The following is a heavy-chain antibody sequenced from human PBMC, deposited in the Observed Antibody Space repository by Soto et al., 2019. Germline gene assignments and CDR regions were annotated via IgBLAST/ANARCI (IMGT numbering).Heavy chain of an antibody. CDR1: GFTFSRYA. Sequence: PRGPLGLSCPSSGFTFSRYAMSWVRQAPGKGLDWVSAISCSGGSTYYADSVKGRFTISRDNSKNTLYLQMNSLRAEDTAVYYCAKPVPYSSSWYSDYWGQGTLVTVSS. CDR2: ISCSGGST. CDR3: AKPVPYSSSWYSDY. V-gene: IGHV3-23*01. J-gene: IGHJ4*02. D-gene: IGHD6-13*01.